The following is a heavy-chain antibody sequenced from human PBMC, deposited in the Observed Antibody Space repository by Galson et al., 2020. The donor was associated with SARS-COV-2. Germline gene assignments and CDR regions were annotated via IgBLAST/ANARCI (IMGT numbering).Heavy chain of an antibody. V-gene: IGHV4-30-4*07. CDR3: AATYYDILTGYYNLVAFDI. CDR2: INSGST. Sequence: SETLSLTCAVSGDSVSSGDYSWSWIRQPPGKGLEWIGYINSGSTSYNPSLESRLTMSVDKSKNQFSLKLSSVTAADTAVYYCAATYYDILTGYYNLVAFDIWGQGTMVTVSS. D-gene: IGHD3-9*01. CDR1: GDSVSSGDYS. J-gene: IGHJ3*02.